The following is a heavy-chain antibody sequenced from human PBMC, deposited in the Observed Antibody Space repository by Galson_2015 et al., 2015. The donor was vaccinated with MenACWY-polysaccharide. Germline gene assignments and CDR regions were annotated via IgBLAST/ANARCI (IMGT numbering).Heavy chain of an antibody. D-gene: IGHD2/OR15-2a*01. CDR3: ARTRSSTSCIVCWLDP. V-gene: IGHV3-48*03. Sequence: SLRLSCAASGFPFGSYHMNWVRQAPGKGLEWISYITTSGSTTYYAASAEGRFTISRDNVKNSLYLQINSLRDEDTAVYYCARTRSSTSCIVCWLDPWGQGTLVVVSS. J-gene: IGHJ5*02. CDR2: ITTSGSTT. CDR1: GFPFGSYH.